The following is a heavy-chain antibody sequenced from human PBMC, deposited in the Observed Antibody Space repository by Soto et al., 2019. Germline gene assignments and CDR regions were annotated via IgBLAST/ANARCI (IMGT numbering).Heavy chain of an antibody. D-gene: IGHD4-17*01. CDR3: AHAGDYDLLSFDH. CDR2: IYWDDDE. V-gene: IGHV2-5*02. J-gene: IGHJ4*02. Sequence: QITLRESGPALVRPAQTLTQTCTFSGFSLTSHHMGVAWIRQPPGKAMEWLALIYWDDDERFNPSLKDRLAISKDTSKNQVVLTMTNMGPLDTATYFCAHAGDYDLLSFDHWGPGTLVTVSS. CDR1: GFSLTSHHMG.